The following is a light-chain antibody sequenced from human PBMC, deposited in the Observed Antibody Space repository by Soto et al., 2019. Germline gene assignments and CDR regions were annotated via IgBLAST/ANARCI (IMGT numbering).Light chain of an antibody. V-gene: IGLV2-14*01. CDR2: DVS. CDR1: SSDVGGSNY. CDR3: SSYTSSSTPGVV. J-gene: IGLJ2*01. Sequence: QSALTQPASVSGSPGQSITISCTGTSSDVGGSNYVSWYQQHPGKAPKLMIYDVSNRPSGVSNRFSGSRSGTTASLSMSGLRAEDEADYYCSSYTSSSTPGVVFGGGTKLTV.